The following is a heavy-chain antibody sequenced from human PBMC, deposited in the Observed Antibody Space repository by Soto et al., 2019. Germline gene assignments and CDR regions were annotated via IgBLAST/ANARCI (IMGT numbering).Heavy chain of an antibody. CDR1: GGSVSSGSYY. J-gene: IGHJ5*02. D-gene: IGHD3-22*01. CDR2: IYYSGST. V-gene: IGHV4-61*01. Sequence: PSETLSLTCTVSGGSVSSGSYYWSWIRQPPGKGLEWIGYIYYSGSTNYNPSLKSRVTISVDTSKNQFSLKLSSVTAADTAVYYCARDNDYDSSGYSTYNWFDPWGQGTLVTVSS. CDR3: ARDNDYDSSGYSTYNWFDP.